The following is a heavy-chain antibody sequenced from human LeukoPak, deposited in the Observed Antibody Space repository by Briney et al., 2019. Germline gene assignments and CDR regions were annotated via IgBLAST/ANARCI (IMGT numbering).Heavy chain of an antibody. J-gene: IGHJ6*03. Sequence: GGALRLSCSASGFTFSTYSMNWVRQAPGKGLEWVSSISSSSDYIYYADSVKGRFTISRDHDKNSLYLQMNSLRAEDTAVYYCARDTWELPDRYYYYYMDVWGKGTTVTISS. CDR3: ARDTWELPDRYYYYYMDV. D-gene: IGHD1-26*01. CDR1: GFTFSTYS. V-gene: IGHV3-21*01. CDR2: ISSSSDYI.